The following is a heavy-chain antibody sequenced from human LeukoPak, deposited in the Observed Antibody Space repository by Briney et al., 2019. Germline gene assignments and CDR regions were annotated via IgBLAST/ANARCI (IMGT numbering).Heavy chain of an antibody. Sequence: PSETLSLTCIVSGGSISSTTYYWGWIRQPPGKRLEWIGSIYYSGNTHYSPSLKSRVTISVDTSKNQFSLKLSSVTATDTALYYCARRVYGTSQYYWGQGTLVTVSS. V-gene: IGHV4-39*01. D-gene: IGHD5/OR15-5a*01. CDR1: GGSISSTTYY. J-gene: IGHJ4*02. CDR2: IYYSGNT. CDR3: ARRVYGTSQYY.